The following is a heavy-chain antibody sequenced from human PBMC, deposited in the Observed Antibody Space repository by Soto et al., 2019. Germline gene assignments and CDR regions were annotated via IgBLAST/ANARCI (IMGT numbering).Heavy chain of an antibody. CDR3: VRDRGQPAAFDM. V-gene: IGHV3-74*01. CDR2: MNRDGTNI. J-gene: IGHJ3*02. CDR1: EFTFNVYW. D-gene: IGHD1-1*01. Sequence: EVQLVESGGGLVQPGGSLRLSCAASEFTFNVYWVHWVRQAPGKGLVWVAHMNRDGTNINYADSVKGRFTISRDHAKNAPYLQMSSLRVEDTTVYYCVRDRGQPAAFDMWGQGTVVTVSA.